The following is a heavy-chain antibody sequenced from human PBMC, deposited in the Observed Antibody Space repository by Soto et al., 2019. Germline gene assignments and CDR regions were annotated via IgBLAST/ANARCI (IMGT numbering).Heavy chain of an antibody. Sequence: PGGSLRLACASSTFTFTTYYRHWVRHATEKCRGWVSAMVSAVDTYYAGSVKGGFTISRENAKNSFYRQMNSWETEDTAVYYCARDGGGGSSYNYYYGLDVWGQGTTVTVSS. J-gene: IGHJ6*02. CDR3: ARDGGGGSSYNYYYGLDV. V-gene: IGHV3-13*01. D-gene: IGHD2-15*01. CDR2: MVSAVDT. CDR1: TFTFTTYY.